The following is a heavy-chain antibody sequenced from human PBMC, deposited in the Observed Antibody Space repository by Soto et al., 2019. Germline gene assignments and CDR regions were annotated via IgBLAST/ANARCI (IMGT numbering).Heavy chain of an antibody. CDR1: GESISSSSYY. CDR3: ARQRTKVVTQAYFDH. CDR2: IYYSGST. D-gene: IGHD2-21*02. J-gene: IGHJ4*02. Sequence: PSETLSLTCIVSGESISSSSYYWGWIRQPPGKGLEWIGSIYYSGSTYYNPSFKSRVTISIDTSKNQFSLKLTSVTATDTAVYYCARQRTKVVTQAYFDHWGQGALVTFSS. V-gene: IGHV4-39*01.